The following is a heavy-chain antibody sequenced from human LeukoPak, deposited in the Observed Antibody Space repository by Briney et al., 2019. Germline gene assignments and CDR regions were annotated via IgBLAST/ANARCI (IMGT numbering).Heavy chain of an antibody. CDR2: IKPIATGGTT. J-gene: IGHJ4*02. Sequence: NAGGSLRLSCTASGSSFSDAWMTWVRQAPGKGLEWVGRIKPIATGGTTEYAAPVKGRFTISRDDSKNTVYLQMNSLESEDTAVYYCTTPPDWGQGTLVTVSS. CDR3: TTPPD. CDR1: GSSFSDAW. V-gene: IGHV3-15*01.